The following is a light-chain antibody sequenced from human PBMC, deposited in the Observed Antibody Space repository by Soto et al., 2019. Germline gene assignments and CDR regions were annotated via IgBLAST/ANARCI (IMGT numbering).Light chain of an antibody. CDR3: SSYTSSSTLVV. CDR1: SSDVGGYNY. CDR2: DVS. V-gene: IGLV2-14*01. Sequence: QSALTQPASVSGSPGQSITISCTGTSSDVGGYNYVSWYQQHPGKAPKLMIYDVSNRPSGVSNRFSGSKSGNTASLTISGLQAEDEADYYCSSYTSSSTLVVFGGGTKLNLL. J-gene: IGLJ2*01.